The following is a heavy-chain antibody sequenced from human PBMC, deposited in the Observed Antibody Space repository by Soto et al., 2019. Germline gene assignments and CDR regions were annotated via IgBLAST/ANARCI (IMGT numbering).Heavy chain of an antibody. CDR1: GFIFSSYS. J-gene: IGHJ5*02. Sequence: RLSCAASGFIFSSYSMNWVRQAPGKGLEWVSSISSSSRYIYYADSVKGRFTISRDNAKNSLYLQMNSLRAEDTAVYYCARDPNVAELHPNWFDPWGQGTLVTVSS. CDR2: ISSSSRYI. D-gene: IGHD6-19*01. V-gene: IGHV3-21*01. CDR3: ARDPNVAELHPNWFDP.